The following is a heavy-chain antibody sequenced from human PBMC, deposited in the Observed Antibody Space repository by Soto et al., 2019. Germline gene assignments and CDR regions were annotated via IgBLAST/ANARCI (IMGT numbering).Heavy chain of an antibody. CDR1: GYSFTSYW. D-gene: IGHD2-21*02. CDR3: VRDLAYGGNSDCFDP. Sequence: EVQLVQSGAEVKKPGESLKISCKGSGYSFTSYWIAWVRQMPGRGLEWMGIIYPGDSRTRYSPSFEGQVTISADKSISTAYLQWSSLKASDTAMYYCVRDLAYGGNSDCFDPWGQGTLVTVSS. CDR2: IYPGDSRT. V-gene: IGHV5-51*01. J-gene: IGHJ5*02.